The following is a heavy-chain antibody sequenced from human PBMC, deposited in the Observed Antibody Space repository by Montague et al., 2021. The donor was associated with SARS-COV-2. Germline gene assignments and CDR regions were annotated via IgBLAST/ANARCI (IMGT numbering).Heavy chain of an antibody. CDR2: IYSSRST. CDR1: GGSINTGGYY. J-gene: IGHJ2*01. CDR3: ARDPGYTSFTRWYFDL. Sequence: TLSLTCSVSGGSINTGGYYWNWIRQSAGKGLEWIGRIYSSRSTNSRPSLKSRVTISLDTSKNQFSLWLSSVTAADTAVYYCARDPGYTSFTRWYFDLWGPGTLVTVSS. V-gene: IGHV4-61*02. D-gene: IGHD5-18*01.